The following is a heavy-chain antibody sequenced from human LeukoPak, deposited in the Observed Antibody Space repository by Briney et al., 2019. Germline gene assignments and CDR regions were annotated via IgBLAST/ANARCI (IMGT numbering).Heavy chain of an antibody. D-gene: IGHD3-10*01. CDR1: GFTFSSYG. Sequence: GGSLRLSCAASGFTFSSYGMHWVRQAPGKGLEWVAVKSYDGSNKYYADSVKGRFTISRDNSKNTLYLQMNSLRAEDTAVYYCSHYGSVLTDYWGQGTLVTVSS. V-gene: IGHV3-30*03. CDR3: SHYGSVLTDY. J-gene: IGHJ4*02. CDR2: KSYDGSNK.